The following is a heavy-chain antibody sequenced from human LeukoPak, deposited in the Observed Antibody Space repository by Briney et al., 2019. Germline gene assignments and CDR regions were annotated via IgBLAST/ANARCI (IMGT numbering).Heavy chain of an antibody. Sequence: SVKVSCKASGGTFSSYAISWVRQAPGQGLEWMGGIIPIFGTANYAQKFQGRVTITADESTSTAYMELSSLRSEDTAVYYCARGLYYYDSSGHFDYWGQGTLVTVSS. CDR3: ARGLYYYDSSGHFDY. CDR1: GGTFSSYA. CDR2: IIPIFGTA. J-gene: IGHJ4*02. V-gene: IGHV1-69*01. D-gene: IGHD3-22*01.